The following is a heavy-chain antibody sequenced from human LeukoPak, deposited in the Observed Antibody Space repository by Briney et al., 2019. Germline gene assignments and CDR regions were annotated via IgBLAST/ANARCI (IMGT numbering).Heavy chain of an antibody. Sequence: PSETLSLTCSVSGDSIRNRYWSWIRQPPGKGLEWIGSIYYSGSTYYNPSLKSRVTISVDTSKNQFSLKLSSVTAADTAVYYCAKRYYYDSSGYHGSFDYWGQGTLVTVSS. V-gene: IGHV4-59*05. CDR3: AKRYYYDSSGYHGSFDY. J-gene: IGHJ4*02. CDR2: IYYSGST. D-gene: IGHD3-22*01. CDR1: GDSIRNRY.